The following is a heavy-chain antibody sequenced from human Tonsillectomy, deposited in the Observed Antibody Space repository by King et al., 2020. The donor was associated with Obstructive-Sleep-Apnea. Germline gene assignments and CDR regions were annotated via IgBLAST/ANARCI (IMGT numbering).Heavy chain of an antibody. V-gene: IGHV3-23*01. CDR2: ISGSGGST. CDR1: GFTFSSYA. CDR3: AKDPLSESLLLWCGESGDAFDI. D-gene: IGHD3-10*01. Sequence: VQLLESGGGLVQPGGSLRLSCAASGFTFSSYAMSWVRQAPGKGLEWVSAISGSGGSTYYADSVKGRFTISRDNSKNTLYLQMNSLRAEDTAVYYCAKDPLSESLLLWCGESGDAFDIWGQGTMVTVSS. J-gene: IGHJ3*02.